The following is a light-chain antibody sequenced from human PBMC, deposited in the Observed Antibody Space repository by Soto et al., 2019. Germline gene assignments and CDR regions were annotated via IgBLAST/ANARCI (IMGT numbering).Light chain of an antibody. CDR1: SSDVGSYNL. CDR3: CSYAGRSTYV. CDR2: EGS. V-gene: IGLV2-23*01. Sequence: QSVLTQPASVSGSPGQSITISCTGTSSDVGSYNLVSWYQQHPGKAPKLMIYEGSKRPSGVSNRFSGSKSGNTASLTISGLQAEDEAAYYCCSYAGRSTYVFGTGTKVTV. J-gene: IGLJ1*01.